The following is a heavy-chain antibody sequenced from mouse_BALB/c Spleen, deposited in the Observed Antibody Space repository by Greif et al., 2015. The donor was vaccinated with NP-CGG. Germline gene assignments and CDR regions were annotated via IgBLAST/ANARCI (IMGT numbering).Heavy chain of an antibody. D-gene: IGHD2-3*01. Sequence: QVQLQQSGAELVKPGASVKLSCKASGYTFTSYWMHWVKQRPGQGLEWIGEINPSNGRTNYNEKFESKATLTVDKSSSTAYMQLSSLTSEDSAVYYCAIYDGCYYYAMDYWGQGTSVTVSS. CDR2: INPSNGRT. J-gene: IGHJ4*01. CDR1: GYTFTSYW. V-gene: IGHV1S81*02. CDR3: AIYDGCYYYAMDY.